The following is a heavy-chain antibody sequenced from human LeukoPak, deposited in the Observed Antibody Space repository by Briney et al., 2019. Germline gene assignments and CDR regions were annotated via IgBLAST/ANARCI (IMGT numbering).Heavy chain of an antibody. D-gene: IGHD4-17*01. V-gene: IGHV3-48*01. CDR1: GFTFSSYS. CDR3: ARRQIYGDYGGDY. CDR2: ISSSSTI. J-gene: IGHJ4*02. Sequence: GGSLRLSCAASGFTFSSYSMNWVRQAPGKGLEWVSYISSSSTIYYADSVKGRFTISRDNAKNSLYLQMNSLRAEDTAVYYCARRQIYGDYGGDYWGQGTLVIVSS.